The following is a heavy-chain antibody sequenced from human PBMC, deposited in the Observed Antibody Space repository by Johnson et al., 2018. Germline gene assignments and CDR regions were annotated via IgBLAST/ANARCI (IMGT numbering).Heavy chain of an antibody. V-gene: IGHV3-7*04. CDR1: GFTFSSYG. Sequence: VQLVQSGGGVVQPGRSLRLSCAASGFTFSSYGMHWVRQAPGKGLEWVANIKRDGSDRYYVDSVKGRFTISRDNAKNSLYLQMNSLRVEDTAVYYCARGLGWRDGFDMGGRGTMVTGSS. D-gene: IGHD6-19*01. CDR3: ARGLGWRDGFDM. J-gene: IGHJ3*02. CDR2: IKRDGSDR.